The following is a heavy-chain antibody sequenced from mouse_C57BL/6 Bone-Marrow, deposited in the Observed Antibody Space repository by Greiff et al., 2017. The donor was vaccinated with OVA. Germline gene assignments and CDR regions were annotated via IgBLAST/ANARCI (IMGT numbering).Heavy chain of an antibody. D-gene: IGHD1-1*01. CDR1: GFSLSTFGMG. CDR3: ARITTVGGGFDY. CDR2: IWWDDDK. Sequence: QVTLQVCGPGLLQPSQTLSLTCSFSGFSLSTFGMGVGWIRQPSGKGLEWLAHIWWDDDKYYNPALKSRPTSSKDTSKNQVFLKFANVDAADSATYYCARITTVGGGFDYWGQGTTLTVSS. J-gene: IGHJ2*01. V-gene: IGHV8-8*01.